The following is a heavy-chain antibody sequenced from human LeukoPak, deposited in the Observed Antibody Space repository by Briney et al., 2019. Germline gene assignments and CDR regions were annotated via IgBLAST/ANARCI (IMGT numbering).Heavy chain of an antibody. V-gene: IGHV3-30-3*01. CDR3: ARDGLPYCTSTSCYHSDS. CDR1: GFTFSNYG. Sequence: GGSLRLSCGVSGFTFSNYGMHWVRQAPGKGLEWVAVISNDGTNSHYGDSVQGRFTISRDNSNDTLFLQLNNLRPDDTAVYYCARDGLPYCTSTSCYHSDSWGQGTLVTVSS. CDR2: ISNDGTNS. J-gene: IGHJ4*02. D-gene: IGHD2-2*01.